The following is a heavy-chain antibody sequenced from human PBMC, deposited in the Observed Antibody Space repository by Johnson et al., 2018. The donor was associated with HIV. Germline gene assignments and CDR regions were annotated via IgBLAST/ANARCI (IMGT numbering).Heavy chain of an antibody. V-gene: IGHV3-11*01. CDR2: ISSSGSTI. Sequence: QVQLVESGGGVVQPGRSLRLSCAASGFTFSDYYMSWIRQAPGKGLEWVSYISSSGSTIYYADFVKGRFTISRDNAKNSLYLQMNSLRAEDTAVYYCAKTHDSSGYYGGLDAFDIWGQGTMVTVSS. D-gene: IGHD3-22*01. J-gene: IGHJ3*02. CDR3: AKTHDSSGYYGGLDAFDI. CDR1: GFTFSDYY.